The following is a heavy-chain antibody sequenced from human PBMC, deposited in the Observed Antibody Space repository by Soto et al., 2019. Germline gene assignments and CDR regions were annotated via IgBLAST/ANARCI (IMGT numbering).Heavy chain of an antibody. D-gene: IGHD2-2*01. CDR2: ISSSSSYI. CDR3: ASNTRPLDY. V-gene: IGHV3-21*01. CDR1: GFTFSSYS. Sequence: EVQLVESGGGLVKPGGSLRLSCAASGFTFSSYSMNWVRQAPGKGLEWVSSISSSSSYIYYADSVKGRFTISRDNAKNSLYLQMNSLRAEDTAVYSCASNTRPLDYWGQGTLVTVSS. J-gene: IGHJ4*02.